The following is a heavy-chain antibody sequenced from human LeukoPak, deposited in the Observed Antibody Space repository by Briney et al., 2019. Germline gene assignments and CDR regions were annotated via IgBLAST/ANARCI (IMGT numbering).Heavy chain of an antibody. CDR3: ARIDSSSPPAY. V-gene: IGHV1-8*01. CDR2: MNPNSGNT. Sequence: ASVKVSCKASGYTFTNYDINWVRQATGQGLEWMGWMNPNSGNTGYAQKFQGRVNMTRNTSISTAYMELSSLTSEDTAVYYCARIDSSSPPAYWGQGTLVTVSS. D-gene: IGHD6-13*01. J-gene: IGHJ4*02. CDR1: GYTFTNYD.